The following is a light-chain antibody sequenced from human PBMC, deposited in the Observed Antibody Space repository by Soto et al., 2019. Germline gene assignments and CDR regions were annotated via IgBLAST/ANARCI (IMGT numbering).Light chain of an antibody. V-gene: IGKV2-28*01. Sequence: DIVMTQSPLSLPVTPGEPASISCRSSQSLLDSNGYKFLDWYLQKPGQSPQLLIYLGSNRAPGVPDRFSGSGSGTDFTLRISRVEAEDVGIYYCMQALQSPPSTFGPGTKVEIK. CDR3: MQALQSPPST. J-gene: IGKJ1*01. CDR2: LGS. CDR1: QSLLDSNGYKF.